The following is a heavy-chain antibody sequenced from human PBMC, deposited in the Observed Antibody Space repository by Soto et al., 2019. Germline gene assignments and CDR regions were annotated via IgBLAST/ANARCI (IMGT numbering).Heavy chain of an antibody. D-gene: IGHD3-3*01. J-gene: IGHJ5*02. V-gene: IGHV4-30-4*01. CDR2: IYYSGSI. CDR1: GDSINSGDFY. Sequence: SETLSLTCTVSGDSINSGDFYWSWIRQPPGKGLQFIGYIYYSGSIHYDPSLNGRVTIPVDTSKNQFSLKVTSVTAADTAVYYCARRGFWSGFTWGQGTLVTVSS. CDR3: ARRGFWSGFT.